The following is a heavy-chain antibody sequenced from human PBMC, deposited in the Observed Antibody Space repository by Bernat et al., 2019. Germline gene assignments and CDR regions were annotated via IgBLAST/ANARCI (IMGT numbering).Heavy chain of an antibody. J-gene: IGHJ6*03. D-gene: IGHD2-8*02. V-gene: IGHV3-23*01. CDR3: AKFDGCTGGVCYTGYYYYYMDV. CDR1: GFTFSSYA. Sequence: EVQLLGSGGGLVQPGGSLRLSCAASGFTFSSYAMSWVRQAPGKGLEWVSAISGSGGSTYYADSVKGRFTISRDNSKNTLYLQMNSLRAEDTAVYYCAKFDGCTGGVCYTGYYYYYMDVWGKGTTVTVSS. CDR2: ISGSGGST.